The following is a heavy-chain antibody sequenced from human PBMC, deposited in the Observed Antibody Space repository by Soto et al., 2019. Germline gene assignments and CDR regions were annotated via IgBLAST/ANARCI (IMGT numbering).Heavy chain of an antibody. J-gene: IGHJ4*02. Sequence: QVPLEQSGAEAKKPGASVKVSCKASGYSFTNYDFNWVRQATGQGLEWMGWMNPNSGNTGYAQKFQGRVTMTRNTSISTAYMELSSLKSEDTAVYYCARGDDYDTSGYTSWGQGTLVTVSS. D-gene: IGHD3-22*01. CDR3: ARGDDYDTSGYTS. CDR1: GYSFTNYD. CDR2: MNPNSGNT. V-gene: IGHV1-8*01.